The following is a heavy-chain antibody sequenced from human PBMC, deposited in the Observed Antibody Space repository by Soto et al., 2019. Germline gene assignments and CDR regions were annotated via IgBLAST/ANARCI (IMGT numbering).Heavy chain of an antibody. D-gene: IGHD3-3*01. CDR3: ARDPNYDFWSGYRNKEGTYGMDV. CDR2: ISSGGSTI. Sequence: XASLRISVAASGFMFRGYEMNGVRQAPGKGLEWMSYISSGGSTIYYADSVKGRFTISRDNPKNSLFLQMNSLRAEDTAVYYCARDPNYDFWSGYRNKEGTYGMDVWGQGTAVTVSS. J-gene: IGHJ6*02. V-gene: IGHV3-48*03. CDR1: GFMFRGYE.